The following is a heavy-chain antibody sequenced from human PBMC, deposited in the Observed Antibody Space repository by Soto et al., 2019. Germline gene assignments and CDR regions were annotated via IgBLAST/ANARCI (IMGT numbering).Heavy chain of an antibody. D-gene: IGHD6-19*01. V-gene: IGHV3-33*01. CDR2: IWYDGSNK. Sequence: GGSLRLSCAASGFTFSSYGMHWVRQAPGKGLEWVAVIWYDGSNKYYADSVKGRFTISRDNSKNTLYLQMNSLRAEDTAVYYCARDSGWYSDGMDVWGQGTTVTVSS. CDR3: ARDSGWYSDGMDV. CDR1: GFTFSSYG. J-gene: IGHJ6*02.